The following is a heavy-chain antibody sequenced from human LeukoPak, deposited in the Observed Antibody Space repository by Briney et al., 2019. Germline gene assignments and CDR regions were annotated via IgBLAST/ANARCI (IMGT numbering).Heavy chain of an antibody. CDR1: GFTFSGYA. CDR2: ISSIGGRT. J-gene: IGHJ4*02. CDR3: VKGSSGGNSYGFYDY. Sequence: PGGSLRLSCSVSGFTFSGYALHWVRQAPGMGLEYVSAISSIGGRTFYADSVRGRFTISRDNSKNTLYLQMSSLRAEDTAVYYCVKGSSGGNSYGFYDYWGQGTLVTVSS. V-gene: IGHV3-64D*09. D-gene: IGHD5-18*01.